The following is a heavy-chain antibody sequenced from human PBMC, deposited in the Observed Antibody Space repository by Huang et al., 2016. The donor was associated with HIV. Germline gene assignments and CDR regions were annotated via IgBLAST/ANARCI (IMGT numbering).Heavy chain of an antibody. CDR3: ARGPLHRAIMNWGEGFDSGWRTGFDP. D-gene: IGHD2-8*02. J-gene: IGHJ5*02. CDR2: VNPRSSNT. CDR1: GYTFSFND. Sequence: QEQLVQSGAEVKKPGASVKVSCKAFGYTFSFNDIHWVRKVPGQGLEWRGWVNPRSSNTGYEQKFQGRVTMTTNTSVTTAYMELRSLTSADSAVYYCARGPLHRAIMNWGEGFDSGWRTGFDPWGQGTLVTVTS. V-gene: IGHV1-8*01.